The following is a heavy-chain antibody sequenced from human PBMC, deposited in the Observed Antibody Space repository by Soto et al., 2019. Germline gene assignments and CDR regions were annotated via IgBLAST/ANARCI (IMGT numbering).Heavy chain of an antibody. CDR3: ARSSGVSATNWFDA. J-gene: IGHJ5*02. D-gene: IGHD3-10*01. Sequence: PSETLSLTCGVSGGSISGINWWTWVRQTPGKGLEWIGEIYYSGNTNYNPSLTSRVTMSIDKSKNQFFLNLTSVTAADTAVYYCARSSGVSATNWFDAWGQGTLVTVSS. V-gene: IGHV4-4*02. CDR1: GGSISGINW. CDR2: IYYSGNT.